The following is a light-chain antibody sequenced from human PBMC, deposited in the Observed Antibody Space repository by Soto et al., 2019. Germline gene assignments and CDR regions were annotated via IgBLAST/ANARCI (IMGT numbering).Light chain of an antibody. CDR2: GAS. J-gene: IGKJ2*02. CDR3: QQYNIRCT. Sequence: EIVMTQSLSTLSVSPGERATLSCRASQSVSSNLAWYQQKPGQAPRLLIYGASTRATGIPARFSGSGSGTEFTLTISSLQSEDFAVYYCQQYNIRCTFGQGTKLEIK. CDR1: QSVSSN. V-gene: IGKV3-15*01.